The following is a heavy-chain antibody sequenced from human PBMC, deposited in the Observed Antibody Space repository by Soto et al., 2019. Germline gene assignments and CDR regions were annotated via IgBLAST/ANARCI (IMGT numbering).Heavy chain of an antibody. J-gene: IGHJ5*02. D-gene: IGHD4-17*01. CDR1: GGSVSSSSYH. CDR2: IYYRGNT. CDR3: AAAGSDYRWFDP. V-gene: IGHV4-61*01. Sequence: SETLSLTCTVSGGSVSSSSYHWNWIRQPPGKGLEWIGYIYYRGNTNYNPSLKSRVTIPVDTSKSQFSLNLRSVTTADTAVYYCAAAGSDYRWFDPWGQGTLVTVSS.